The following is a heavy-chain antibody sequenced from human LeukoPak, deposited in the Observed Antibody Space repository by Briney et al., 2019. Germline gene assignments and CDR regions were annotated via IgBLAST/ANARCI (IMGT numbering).Heavy chain of an antibody. Sequence: SVKASCKASGFTFTSSAMQWVRQARGQRLEWIGWIVVGSGNTNYAQKFQERVTITRDMSTSTAYMELSSLRSEDTAVYYCAADPDYYDSSGPYYFDYWGQGTLVTVSS. CDR2: IVVGSGNT. CDR3: AADPDYYDSSGPYYFDY. D-gene: IGHD3-22*01. V-gene: IGHV1-58*02. J-gene: IGHJ4*02. CDR1: GFTFTSSA.